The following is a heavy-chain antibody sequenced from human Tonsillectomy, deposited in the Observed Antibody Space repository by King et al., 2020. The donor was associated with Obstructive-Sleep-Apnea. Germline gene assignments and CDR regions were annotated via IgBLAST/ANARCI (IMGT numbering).Heavy chain of an antibody. CDR2: VSYDGSDK. J-gene: IGHJ6*02. CDR3: ARMPDTSMVNNGMDV. D-gene: IGHD5-18*01. V-gene: IGHV3-30*04. Sequence: QLVQSGGGVVQPGRSLRLSCAASGFTFSRYAMHWVRQAPGKGLEWVAVVSYDGSDKYYADSVKGRFSIFRDNSKNTLYLQMNSLGAVDTAVYYCARMPDTSMVNNGMDVWGQGTTVTVSS. CDR1: GFTFSRYA.